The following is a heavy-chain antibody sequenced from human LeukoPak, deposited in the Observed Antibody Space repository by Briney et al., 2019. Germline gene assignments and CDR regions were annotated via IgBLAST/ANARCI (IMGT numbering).Heavy chain of an antibody. CDR2: ISGSGDST. D-gene: IGHD3-10*01. CDR1: GFTFRSSA. CDR3: AKVDATYGSGSYYPWVY. J-gene: IGHJ4*02. V-gene: IGHV3-23*01. Sequence: GGSLRLSCAASGFTFRSSAMSWVRQAPGKGPEWVSAISGSGDSTYYADSVKGRFTISRDNSKNTLYLQMNTLRAEDTAVYYCAKVDATYGSGSYYPWVYWSQGTLVTVSS.